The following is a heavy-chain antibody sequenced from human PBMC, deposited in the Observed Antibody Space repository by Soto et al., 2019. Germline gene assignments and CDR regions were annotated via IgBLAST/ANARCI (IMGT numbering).Heavy chain of an antibody. CDR3: ARGAPRGIIHDFDS. Sequence: PSETLSLTCAVSNFSLSKEYYRGWIRQPPGKGLEWIGSIHQSGSPYYNPSLKSRLTISIDKSKKQFSLRLSSVTAADTAVYYCARGAPRGIIHDFDSWGQGSLVTVSS. CDR1: NFSLSKEYY. J-gene: IGHJ4*02. D-gene: IGHD3-10*01. CDR2: IHQSGSP. V-gene: IGHV4-38-2*01.